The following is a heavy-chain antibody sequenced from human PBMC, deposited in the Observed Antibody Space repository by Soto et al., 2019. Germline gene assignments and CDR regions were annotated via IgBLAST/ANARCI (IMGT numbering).Heavy chain of an antibody. Sequence: EVQLVESGGDLVQPGGSVRLSCAASGFTFCDYPMNWVREAPGKGLEWISYISTSIRTMYYADSVKGRFTISRDNADNSLYLQMNSLRDEDTAIYYCARGTYSGSHYFSYWGQGTLVTVSS. D-gene: IGHD1-26*01. CDR1: GFTFCDYP. CDR3: ARGTYSGSHYFSY. J-gene: IGHJ4*02. CDR2: ISTSIRTM. V-gene: IGHV3-48*02.